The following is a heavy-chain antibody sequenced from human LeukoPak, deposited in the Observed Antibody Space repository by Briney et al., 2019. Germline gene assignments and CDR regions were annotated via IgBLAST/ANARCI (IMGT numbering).Heavy chain of an antibody. CDR3: ARGPSSGTFFDY. J-gene: IGHJ4*02. D-gene: IGHD3-22*01. V-gene: IGHV3-30*02. Sequence: GGSLRLSCAASGFTFSNAWMNWVRQAPGKGLEWVAFIRYDGSNKYYADSVKGRFTISRDNSKNTLYLQMNSLRAEDTVVYYCARGPSSGTFFDYWGQGTLVTVSS. CDR2: IRYDGSNK. CDR1: GFTFSNAW.